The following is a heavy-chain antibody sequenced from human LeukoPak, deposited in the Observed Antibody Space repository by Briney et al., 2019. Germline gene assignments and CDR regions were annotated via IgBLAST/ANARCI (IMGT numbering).Heavy chain of an antibody. CDR2: ISRSGTTI. J-gene: IGHJ6*03. CDR1: GFTFSSYS. Sequence: PGGSLRLSCAASGFTFSSYSMNWVRQAPGKGLEWVSYISRSGTTIYYADSVKGRFTISRDNAKNSLYLQMNSLRAEDTAVYYCARGTRYNWNDVKKYYYMDVWGKGTTVTISS. V-gene: IGHV3-48*04. CDR3: ARGTRYNWNDVKKYYYMDV. D-gene: IGHD1-1*01.